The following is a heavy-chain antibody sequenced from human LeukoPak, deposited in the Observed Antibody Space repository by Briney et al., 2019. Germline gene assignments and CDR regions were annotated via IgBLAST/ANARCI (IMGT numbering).Heavy chain of an antibody. CDR2: IYSGGST. D-gene: IGHD5-18*01. V-gene: IGHV3-66*02. Sequence: PGGSLRLSCAASGFTVSSNYMSWVRQAPGKGLEWVSVIYSGGSTYYADFVKGRFTISRDNSKNTLYLQMNSLRAEDTALYYCARDPGGYSFGDYYYMDVWGKGTTVTVSS. J-gene: IGHJ6*03. CDR1: GFTVSSNY. CDR3: ARDPGGYSFGDYYYMDV.